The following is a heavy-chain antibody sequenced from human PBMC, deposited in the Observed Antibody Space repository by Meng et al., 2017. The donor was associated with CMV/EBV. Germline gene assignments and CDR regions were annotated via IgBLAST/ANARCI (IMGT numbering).Heavy chain of an antibody. CDR1: GGSISSYY. Sequence: SETLSLTCTVSGGSISSYYWSWIRQPPGKGLEWIGYIYYSGSTNYNPSLKSRVTISVDTSKNQFSLKLSSVTAADTAVYYCARDSGEGGIYRDFWSGYYLGYYYGMDVWGQGTTVTVSS. CDR3: ARDSGEGGIYRDFWSGYYLGYYYGMDV. CDR2: IYYSGST. J-gene: IGHJ6*02. D-gene: IGHD3-3*01. V-gene: IGHV4-59*01.